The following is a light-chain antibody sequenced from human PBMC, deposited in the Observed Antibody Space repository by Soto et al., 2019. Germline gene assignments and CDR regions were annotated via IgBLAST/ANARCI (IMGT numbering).Light chain of an antibody. Sequence: EIVMTQSPATLSVSPGESATLSCRASQSVSSDLAWYQQKPGQAPRLLIYDASTRATGIPARFSGSASGTEFTLTISSLQSEDFAVYYCQQYNNWPLFGQGTKV. V-gene: IGKV3-15*01. CDR1: QSVSSD. J-gene: IGKJ1*01. CDR2: DAS. CDR3: QQYNNWPL.